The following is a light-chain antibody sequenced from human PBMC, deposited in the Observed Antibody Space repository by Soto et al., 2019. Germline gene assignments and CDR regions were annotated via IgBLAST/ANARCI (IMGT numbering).Light chain of an antibody. V-gene: IGKV1-9*01. Sequence: DIQLTQSPSFLSASVGDTVTITCRASQGISRYLAWYQQKPGKAPKLLIYTASTLQSGVPSRFSGSGSGTEFTLTISSLQSEDFAVYYCQQYNNWPPATFGQGTKVDIK. J-gene: IGKJ1*01. CDR3: QQYNNWPPAT. CDR2: TAS. CDR1: QGISRY.